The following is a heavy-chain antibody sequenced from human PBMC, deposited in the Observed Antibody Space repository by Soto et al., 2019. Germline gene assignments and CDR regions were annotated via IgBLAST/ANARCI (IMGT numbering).Heavy chain of an antibody. Sequence: GGSFRLSSGAAGFTFSSYSMNWVRQAPGKGLEWISHISASSRTLFYADSVKGRFTISRDNAKNSLYLQMNSLRAEDTAVYYCARSYYDSSASYASYGMDVWGQGT. V-gene: IGHV3-48*01. J-gene: IGHJ6*02. CDR2: ISASSRTL. CDR3: ARSYYDSSASYASYGMDV. CDR1: GFTFSSYS. D-gene: IGHD3-22*01.